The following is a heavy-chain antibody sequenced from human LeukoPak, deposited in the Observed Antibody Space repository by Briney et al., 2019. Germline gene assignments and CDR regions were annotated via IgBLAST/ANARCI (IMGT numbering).Heavy chain of an antibody. D-gene: IGHD3-10*01. J-gene: IGHJ6*02. CDR3: GKDSRGSGSRYYGMDV. CDR1: GFIFSTYW. CDR2: IKQDGSEK. V-gene: IGHV3-7*03. Sequence: GGSLRLSCAASGFIFSTYWMSWVRQAPGKGLEWVANIKQDGSEKYYVGSVKGRFTTSRDNAKNSLYLQTNSLRAEDTALYYCGKDSRGSGSRYYGMDVWGQGTTVTVSS.